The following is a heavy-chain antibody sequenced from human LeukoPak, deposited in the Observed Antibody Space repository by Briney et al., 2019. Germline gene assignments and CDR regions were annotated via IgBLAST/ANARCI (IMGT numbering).Heavy chain of an antibody. CDR1: GGSISSYY. CDR2: IYYSGST. V-gene: IGHV4-59*12. J-gene: IGHJ3*01. Sequence: KPSETLSLTCTVSGGSISSYYWSWIRRPPGKGLEWIGYIYYSGSTNYNPSLKSRVIISADTSKNQFSLKLTSVTAADTAAYYCARGPNTAGNYRAFDLWGQGTKVTVSS. CDR3: ARGPNTAGNYRAFDL. D-gene: IGHD4-11*01.